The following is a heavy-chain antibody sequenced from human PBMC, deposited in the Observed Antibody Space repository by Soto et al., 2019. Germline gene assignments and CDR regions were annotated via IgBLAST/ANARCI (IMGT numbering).Heavy chain of an antibody. CDR3: ATGGASYGDDSGHFQH. Sequence: ASVKVSCKVSGYTLSELSMHWVRQAPGKRLEWMGGFDLEDGETIYAQKFQGRVAMTEDTSTDTASMELSRLRSEDTAVYYCATGGASYGDDSGHFQHWGQGTLVTVSS. V-gene: IGHV1-24*01. CDR1: GYTLSELS. D-gene: IGHD4-17*01. CDR2: FDLEDGET. J-gene: IGHJ1*01.